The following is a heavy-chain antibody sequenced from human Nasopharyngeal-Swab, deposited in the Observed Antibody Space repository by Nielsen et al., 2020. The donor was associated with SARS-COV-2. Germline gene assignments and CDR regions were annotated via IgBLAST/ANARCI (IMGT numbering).Heavy chain of an antibody. CDR2: ISGSGDTT. J-gene: IGHJ5*02. V-gene: IGHV3-23*01. Sequence: GGSLRLSCAASGFTFSSYAMSWVRQAPGKGLEWVSIISGSGDTTYYADSVKDRFTISRDNSKNTLYLQMNSLRAEDTAVYYCAKHGLLWFGELSRWFDPWGQGTLVTVSS. CDR1: GFTFSSYA. CDR3: AKHGLLWFGELSRWFDP. D-gene: IGHD3-10*01.